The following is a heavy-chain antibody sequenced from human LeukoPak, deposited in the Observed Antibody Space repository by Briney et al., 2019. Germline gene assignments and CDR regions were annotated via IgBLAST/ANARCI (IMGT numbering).Heavy chain of an antibody. D-gene: IGHD6-13*01. CDR1: GGSISSYY. CDR2: IYYSGST. Sequence: SETLSLTCTVSGGSISSYYWSWIRQPPGKGLEWIGYIYYSGSTNYNPSLKSRVTISVDTSKNQFSLKLSSVTAADTAVYYCARHPAAALIKSYYYGMDVWGQGTTVTVSS. CDR3: ARHPAAALIKSYYYGMDV. V-gene: IGHV4-59*08. J-gene: IGHJ6*02.